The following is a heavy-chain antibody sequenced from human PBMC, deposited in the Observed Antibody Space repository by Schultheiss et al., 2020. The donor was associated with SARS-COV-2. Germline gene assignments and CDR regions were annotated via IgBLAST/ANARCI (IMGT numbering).Heavy chain of an antibody. J-gene: IGHJ6*02. CDR3: AVIAAAFYYYGMDV. Sequence: GESLKISCAASGFTFSSYAMHWVRQAPGKGLEWVAVISYDGSNKYYADSVKGRFTISRDNSKNTLYLQMNSLRAEDTAVYYCAVIAAAFYYYGMDVWGQGTTVTVSS. CDR2: ISYDGSNK. CDR1: GFTFSSYA. V-gene: IGHV3-30*04. D-gene: IGHD6-13*01.